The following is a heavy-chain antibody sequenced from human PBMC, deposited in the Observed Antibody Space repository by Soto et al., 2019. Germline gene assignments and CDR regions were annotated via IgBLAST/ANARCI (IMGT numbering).Heavy chain of an antibody. V-gene: IGHV3-48*01. D-gene: IGHD6-19*01. CDR1: GFTFSSYS. Sequence: EVQLVESGGGLVQPGGSLRLSCAASGFTFSSYSMNWVRQAPGKGLEWVSYISSSSSTIYYADSVKGRFTISRDNAKNSLYLQMNSLRAEDTAVYYCARADSSGWHQGDYWSQGTLVTVSS. CDR3: ARADSSGWHQGDY. J-gene: IGHJ4*02. CDR2: ISSSSSTI.